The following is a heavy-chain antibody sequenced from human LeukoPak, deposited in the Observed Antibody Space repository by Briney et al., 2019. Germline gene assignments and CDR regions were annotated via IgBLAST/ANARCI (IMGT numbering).Heavy chain of an antibody. CDR1: GFSFSTYS. J-gene: IGHJ4*02. CDR3: GTGDPRFDY. CDR2: ISSGSSAI. V-gene: IGHV3-48*01. D-gene: IGHD7-27*01. Sequence: GGSLRLSCAASGFSFSTYSMNWVGQAQGKGLQWVSYISSGSSAIYYTDSVKGRFTITRDDAKNSVYLQMNSLRTEDTAVYYCGTGDPRFDYWGQGILVTVSS.